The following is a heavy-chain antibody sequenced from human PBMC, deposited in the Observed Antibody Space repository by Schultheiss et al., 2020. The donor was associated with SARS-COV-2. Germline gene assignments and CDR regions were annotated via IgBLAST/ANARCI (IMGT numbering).Heavy chain of an antibody. D-gene: IGHD3-3*01. CDR1: GGSFSGYY. CDR2: IYYSGST. J-gene: IGHJ4*02. Sequence: SQTLSLTCAVYGGSFSGYYWSWIRQHPGKGLEWIGYIYYSGSTYYNPSLKSRVTISVDTSKNQFSLKLSSVTAADTAVYYCARAHDYDFWSGYYGYWGQGTLVTVSS. CDR3: ARAHDYDFWSGYYGY. V-gene: IGHV4-31*11.